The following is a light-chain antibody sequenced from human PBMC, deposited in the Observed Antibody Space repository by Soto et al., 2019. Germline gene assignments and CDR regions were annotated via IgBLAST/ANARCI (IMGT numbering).Light chain of an antibody. V-gene: IGKV1-33*01. Sequence: DIQMTQSPSSLSASVGDRVTITCQASQDISNYLNWYQQKPGKAPKLLIYDASNLETGVPSRFSGSGSGTDFTFTISSLQPDDIATYYCQQYDNPMLTFGGGTKVEIK. J-gene: IGKJ4*01. CDR3: QQYDNPMLT. CDR1: QDISNY. CDR2: DAS.